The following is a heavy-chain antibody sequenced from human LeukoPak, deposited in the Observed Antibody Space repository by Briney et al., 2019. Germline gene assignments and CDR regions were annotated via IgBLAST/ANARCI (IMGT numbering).Heavy chain of an antibody. CDR2: INSDGSWT. CDR1: GNYW. V-gene: IGHV3-74*01. J-gene: IGHJ4*02. Sequence: GGSLRLSCAASGNYWMHWVRQVPGKGLVWVSHINSDGSWTSYADSVKGRFTISKDNAKNTVYLQMNSLRAKDTAVYYCVSFYETYWGRGTLVTVSS. D-gene: IGHD2/OR15-2a*01. CDR3: VSFYETY.